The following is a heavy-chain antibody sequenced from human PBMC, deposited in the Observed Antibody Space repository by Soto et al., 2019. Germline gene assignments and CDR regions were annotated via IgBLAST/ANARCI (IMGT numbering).Heavy chain of an antibody. CDR2: IYYTGST. CDR1: GGSISSSTYY. V-gene: IGHV4-39*01. CDR3: ARRDYARSSPFDY. Sequence: SETLSLTCTVSGGSISSSTYYWGWIRQPPGKGLEWIGSIYYTGSTYYNPSLNSRVTISVDTSTNQFSLKLTSVTAADTAVFYCARRDYARSSPFDYWGQGTLVTVSS. D-gene: IGHD2-2*01. J-gene: IGHJ4*02.